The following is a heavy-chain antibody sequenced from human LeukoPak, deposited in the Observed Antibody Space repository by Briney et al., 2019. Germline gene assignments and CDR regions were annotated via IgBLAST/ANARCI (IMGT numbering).Heavy chain of an antibody. CDR2: ISSDGSVT. CDR3: ARDGSYGDYMDAFDI. D-gene: IGHD4-17*01. CDR1: GFSFTNYW. Sequence: PGGSLRLSCAVSGFSFTNYWMHWVRQDPGKGLMWVSYISSDGSVTKYADSVKGRFTISRDNAVNTLYLQMNSLRAEDTAVYYCARDGSYGDYMDAFDIWGQGTMVTVSS. V-gene: IGHV3-74*03. J-gene: IGHJ3*02.